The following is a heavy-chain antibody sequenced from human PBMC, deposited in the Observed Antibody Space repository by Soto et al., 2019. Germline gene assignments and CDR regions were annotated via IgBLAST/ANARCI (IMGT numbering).Heavy chain of an antibody. D-gene: IGHD3-10*01. CDR3: VRDPPMVRGVLYGMDV. V-gene: IGHV1-3*05. CDR1: GYTFTSYA. CDR2: INAGNGNT. Sequence: QVQLVQSGAEEKKPGASVKVSCKASGYTFTSYAMHWVRQAPGQRLEWMGWINAGNGNTKYSQKLQGRVTITRDTSASTAYMELSSLRSEDTAVYYCVRDPPMVRGVLYGMDVWGQGTTVTVSS. J-gene: IGHJ6*02.